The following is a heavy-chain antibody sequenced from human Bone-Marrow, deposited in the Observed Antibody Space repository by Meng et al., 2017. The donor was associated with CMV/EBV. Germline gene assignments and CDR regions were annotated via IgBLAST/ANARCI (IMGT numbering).Heavy chain of an antibody. J-gene: IGHJ6*02. V-gene: IGHV1-2*02. CDR1: GYTFTGYY. CDR2: INPNSGGT. CDR3: ARDRRVRATIFGVVTPPSVMDV. D-gene: IGHD3-3*01. Sequence: ASVKVSCKASGYTFTGYYMHWVRQAPGQGLEWMGWINPNSGGTNYAQKFQGRVTMTRDTSISTAYMELSRLRSDDTAVYYCARDRRVRATIFGVVTPPSVMDVWGQGTTVTVSS.